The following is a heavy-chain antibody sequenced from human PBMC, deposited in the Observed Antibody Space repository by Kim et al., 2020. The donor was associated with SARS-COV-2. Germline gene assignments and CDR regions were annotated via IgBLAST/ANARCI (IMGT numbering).Heavy chain of an antibody. J-gene: IGHJ4*02. D-gene: IGHD3-16*01. CDR3: ARGFYDYVWGTFGNNYFDY. V-gene: IGHV3-30*03. Sequence: GGSLRLSCAASGFTFSSYGMHWVRQAPGKGLEWVAVISYDGSNKYYADSVKGRFTISRDNSKNTLYLQMNSLRAEDTAVYYCARGFYDYVWGTFGNNYFDYWGQGTLVTVSS. CDR1: GFTFSSYG. CDR2: ISYDGSNK.